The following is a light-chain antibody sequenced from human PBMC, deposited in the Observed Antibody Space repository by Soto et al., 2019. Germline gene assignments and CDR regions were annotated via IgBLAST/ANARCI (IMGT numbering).Light chain of an antibody. J-gene: IGLJ3*02. CDR2: GYN. V-gene: IGLV1-40*01. CDR1: SSNIGAGYD. Sequence: QSVLTQPPSVSGAPGQRVTISCTGSSSNIGAGYDVHWYQQLPGTAPKLLIYGYNNRPSGVPDRFSGSKSGTSASLAITGLQAEDEADYYCQSYDSSLSGLFGGGTKLTVL. CDR3: QSYDSSLSGL.